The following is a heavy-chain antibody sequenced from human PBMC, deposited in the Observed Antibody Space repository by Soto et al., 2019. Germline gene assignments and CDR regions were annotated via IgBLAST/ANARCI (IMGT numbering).Heavy chain of an antibody. CDR3: ARKLGLRYFDWLSSGDYYYMDV. J-gene: IGHJ6*03. CDR1: GYTFTSYD. V-gene: IGHV1-8*01. CDR2: MNPNSGNT. D-gene: IGHD3-9*01. Sequence: GASVKVSCKASGYTFTSYDINWVRQATGQGLEWMGWMNPNSGNTGYAQKFQGRVTMTRNTSISTAYMELSSLRSEDTAVYYCARKLGLRYFDWLSSGDYYYMDVWGKGTTVTVSS.